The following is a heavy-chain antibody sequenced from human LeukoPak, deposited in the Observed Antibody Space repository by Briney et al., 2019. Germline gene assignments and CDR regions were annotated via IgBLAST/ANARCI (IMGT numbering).Heavy chain of an antibody. D-gene: IGHD3-10*01. CDR1: GFTFSTHG. J-gene: IGHJ6*02. CDR3: TTETMVRGVLITGYYYGMDV. V-gene: IGHV3-30*03. Sequence: GGSLRLSCAASGFTFSTHGMHWVRQAPGKGLEWVALISYDGDNKYNADSVNGRFTISRDTSKNTLYLQMKSLRVEDTAVYCCTTETMVRGVLITGYYYGMDVWGQGPRSPSP. CDR2: ISYDGDNK.